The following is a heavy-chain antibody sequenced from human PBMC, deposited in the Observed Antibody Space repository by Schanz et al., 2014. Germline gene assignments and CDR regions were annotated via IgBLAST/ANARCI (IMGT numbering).Heavy chain of an antibody. V-gene: IGHV3-33*01. J-gene: IGHJ4*02. CDR1: GFTFSSYG. CDR2: MSYDGSIK. CDR3: ARDRGYCSGGSCLTFDY. Sequence: QVQLVESGGGVVQPGRSLRLSCAASGFTFSSYGMHWVRQAPGKGLEWVAAMSYDGSIKYYGDSVKGRFTISRDNSKNTLYLQMNSLSADDTAVFYCARDRGYCSGGSCLTFDYWGQGTLVTVSS. D-gene: IGHD2-15*01.